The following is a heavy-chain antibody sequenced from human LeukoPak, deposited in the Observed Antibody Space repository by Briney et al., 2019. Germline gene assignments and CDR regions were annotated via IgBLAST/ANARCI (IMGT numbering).Heavy chain of an antibody. CDR1: GGSISSVDYY. V-gene: IGHV4-30-4*02. D-gene: IGHD3-10*01. Sequence: SDTLSLTCTVSGGSISSVDYYWSWIRQPPGKGLEWIGYIYYSGSTYYNPSLKSRVTISVDTSKNQFSLKLSSVTAADTAVYYCARVGEYGTFDYWGQGTLVTVSS. CDR2: IYYSGST. CDR3: ARVGEYGTFDY. J-gene: IGHJ4*02.